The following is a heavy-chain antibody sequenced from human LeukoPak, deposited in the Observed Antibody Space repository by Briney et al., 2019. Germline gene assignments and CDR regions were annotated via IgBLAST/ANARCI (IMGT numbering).Heavy chain of an antibody. CDR1: GFTFSSYG. CDR2: ISYDGSNK. CDR3: AKSDAAAAASDY. J-gene: IGHJ4*02. Sequence: HPGRSLRLSCAASGFTFSSYGMHWVRQAPGKGLEWVAVISYDGSNKYYADSVKGRFTISRDNSKNTLYLQMNSLRAEDTAVYYCAKSDAAAAASDYWGQGTLVTVSS. D-gene: IGHD6-13*01. V-gene: IGHV3-30*18.